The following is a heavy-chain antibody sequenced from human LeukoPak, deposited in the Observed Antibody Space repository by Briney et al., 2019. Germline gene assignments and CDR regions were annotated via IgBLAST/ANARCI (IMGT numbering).Heavy chain of an antibody. Sequence: SETLSLTCTVSGASISTYYWSWIRQPAGKGLEWIGRMYPSGTTKYNPSLKSRVTMSVDTSNNQFSLKVSSVTAADTAVYYCARDQGAYYGVDVWGRGTTVTVSS. CDR3: ARDQGAYYGVDV. J-gene: IGHJ6*02. CDR2: MYPSGTT. V-gene: IGHV4-4*07. CDR1: GASISTYY.